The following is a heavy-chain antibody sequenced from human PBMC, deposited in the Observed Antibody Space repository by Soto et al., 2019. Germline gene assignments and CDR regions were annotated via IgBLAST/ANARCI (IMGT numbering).Heavy chain of an antibody. V-gene: IGHV4-59*01. J-gene: IGHJ6*04. Sequence: SETLSLTFTVSGGSISSYYWTWIRQPPGKGLEWIGYIYYSGSTNYNPSIKTRVTISLDTSKNQFSLKMTSVPAADTAVYYCAKGPGGDGNNPSSYYGLDVWGKGTTVTVSS. CDR2: IYYSGST. D-gene: IGHD3-16*01. CDR1: GGSISSYY. CDR3: AKGPGGDGNNPSSYYGLDV.